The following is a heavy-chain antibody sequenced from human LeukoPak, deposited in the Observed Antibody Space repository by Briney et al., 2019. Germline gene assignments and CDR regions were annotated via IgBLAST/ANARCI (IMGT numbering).Heavy chain of an antibody. CDR2: IYYSGST. V-gene: IGHV4-31*03. Sequence: PSETLSLTCTVSGVPITSGGYYWSWIRQHPGKGLEWLGYIYYSGSTYYNPPLKSRLTMSLDTSKNHFSLRLTSVTAADTAVYYCARGPVRDYSNYWGQGTLVTVSS. D-gene: IGHD4-11*01. J-gene: IGHJ4*02. CDR1: GVPITSGGYY. CDR3: ARGPVRDYSNY.